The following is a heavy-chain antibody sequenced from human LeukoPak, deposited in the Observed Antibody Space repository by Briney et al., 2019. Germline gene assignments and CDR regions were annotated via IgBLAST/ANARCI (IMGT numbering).Heavy chain of an antibody. Sequence: HPGGSLRLSCAACGFTFDDYAMHWVRQAPGKGLEWVSGISWNSGSIGYADSVKGRFTISRDNAKNSLYLQMNSLRAEDMALYYCARLSYGSGRSFDYWGQGTLVTVSS. CDR2: ISWNSGSI. V-gene: IGHV3-9*03. D-gene: IGHD3-10*01. CDR1: GFTFDDYA. CDR3: ARLSYGSGRSFDY. J-gene: IGHJ4*02.